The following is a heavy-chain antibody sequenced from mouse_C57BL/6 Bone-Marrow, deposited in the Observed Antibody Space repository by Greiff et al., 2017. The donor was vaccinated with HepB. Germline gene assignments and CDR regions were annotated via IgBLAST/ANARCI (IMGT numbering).Heavy chain of an antibody. D-gene: IGHD1-1*01. CDR3: ARSSPYYYVSSYNY. J-gene: IGHJ2*01. CDR1: GYTFTSYW. CDR2: IHPNSGST. Sequence: QVQLQQPGAELVKPGASVKLSCKASGYTFTSYWMHWVKQRPGQGLEWIGMIHPNSGSTNYNEKFKSKATLTVDKSSSTAYMQLSILTSEDSAVYYCARSSPYYYVSSYNYWGQGTTLTVSS. V-gene: IGHV1-64*01.